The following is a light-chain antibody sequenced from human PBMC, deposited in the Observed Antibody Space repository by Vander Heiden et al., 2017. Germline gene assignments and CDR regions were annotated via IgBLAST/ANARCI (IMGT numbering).Light chain of an antibody. CDR1: SSDVGGYNY. CDR3: SSYTSSSTLPSYV. J-gene: IGLJ1*01. V-gene: IGLV2-14*01. CDR2: EVS. Sequence: QSALTPPASVSGSPGQSITISCTGTSSDVGGYNYVSWDQQHPGKAPKLMIYEVSNRPSGVSNRFSGSKSGNTASLTISGLQAEDEADYYCSSYTSSSTLPSYVFGTGTKVTVL.